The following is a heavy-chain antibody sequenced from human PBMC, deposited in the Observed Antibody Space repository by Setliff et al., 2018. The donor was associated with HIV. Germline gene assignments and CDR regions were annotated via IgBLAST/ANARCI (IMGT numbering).Heavy chain of an antibody. CDR3: AKDGISGGAYPPYYFDY. J-gene: IGHJ4*01. D-gene: IGHD2-15*01. V-gene: IGHV3-23*03. Sequence: SLRLSCTASGFSFSAHAMSWVRRAPGKGLEWLSVVLRGGSPTYYADSVKGRFTISRDNSKSTLYLQMNGLRVEDTAVYYCAKDGISGGAYPPYYFDYWGHGTLVTVSS. CDR1: GFSFSAHA. CDR2: VLRGGSPT.